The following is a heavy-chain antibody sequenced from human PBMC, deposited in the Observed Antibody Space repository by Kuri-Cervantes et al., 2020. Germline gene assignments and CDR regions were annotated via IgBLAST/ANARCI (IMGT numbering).Heavy chain of an antibody. Sequence: GSLRLSCTVSGGSINSYYWSWIRQPPGKGLEWIANIYYSGSTNHNPSLKSRVTISVDKSKNQFSLKLSSVTAADTAVYYCARVVRYCSGGSCYSGWFDPWGQGTLVTVSS. CDR2: IYYSGST. CDR1: GGSINSYY. CDR3: ARVVRYCSGGSCYSGWFDP. J-gene: IGHJ5*02. V-gene: IGHV4-59*12. D-gene: IGHD2-15*01.